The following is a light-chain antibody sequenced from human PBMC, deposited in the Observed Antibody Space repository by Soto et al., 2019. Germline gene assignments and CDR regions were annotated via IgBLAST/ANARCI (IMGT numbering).Light chain of an antibody. Sequence: SYELTQPPSVSVAPGKTASISCGGNNIGSKGVHWYQQKPGQAPVLVIYSDTDLPPVIPGRFSGSNSANLATLTISRVEAGDDADYYCQVWDSGSAHVVFGGGTNLTVL. CDR3: QVWDSGSAHVV. V-gene: IGLV3-21*04. CDR2: SDT. CDR1: NIGSKG. J-gene: IGLJ2*01.